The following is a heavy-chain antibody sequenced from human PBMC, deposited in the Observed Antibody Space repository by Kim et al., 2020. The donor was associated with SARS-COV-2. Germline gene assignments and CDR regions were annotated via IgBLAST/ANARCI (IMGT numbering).Heavy chain of an antibody. J-gene: IGHJ4*02. CDR3: AKGDYYDFWSGYEFDY. V-gene: IGHV3-23*01. Sequence: SVKGRFTISRDNSKNTLYLQMNSLRAEDTAVYYCAKGDYYDFWSGYEFDYWGQGTLVTVSS. D-gene: IGHD3-3*01.